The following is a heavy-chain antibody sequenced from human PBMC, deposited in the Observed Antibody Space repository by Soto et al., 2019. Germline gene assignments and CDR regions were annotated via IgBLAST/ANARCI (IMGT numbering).Heavy chain of an antibody. D-gene: IGHD5-18*01. V-gene: IGHV3-23*01. J-gene: IGHJ4*02. Sequence: GGSVRLSCAASGFTFSNYAMSWVRQAPGKGLEWVSGFSGSGASTYYSDSVKGRFTISRDNSKNTLYLQMNSLRAEDTAVYYCAKMDTPMLKALDYWGQGT. CDR2: FSGSGAST. CDR3: AKMDTPMLKALDY. CDR1: GFTFSNYA.